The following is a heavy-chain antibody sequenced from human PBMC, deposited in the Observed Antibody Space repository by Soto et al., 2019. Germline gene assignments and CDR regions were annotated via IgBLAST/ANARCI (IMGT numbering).Heavy chain of an antibody. V-gene: IGHV5-51*01. CDR3: ARHDSPSVIYYYYGMDV. Sequence: EVQLVQSGAEVKKPGESLKISCNGSGYSFTSYWIGWVRQMPGKGLEWMGIIYPGDSDTRYSPSFQGQVTISADKSISTAYLQWSSLKASDSAIYYCARHDSPSVIYYYYGMDVWGQGTTVTVSS. CDR1: GYSFTSYW. J-gene: IGHJ6*02. D-gene: IGHD2-15*01. CDR2: IYPGDSDT.